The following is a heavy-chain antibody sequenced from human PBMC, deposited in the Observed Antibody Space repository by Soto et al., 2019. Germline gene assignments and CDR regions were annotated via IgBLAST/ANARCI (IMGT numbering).Heavy chain of an antibody. D-gene: IGHD3-3*01. CDR3: ARIIWSGYYRPHLIEFDP. J-gene: IGHJ5*02. Sequence: QVTLKESGPVLVKPTETLTLTCTVSGFSLSNARMGVSWIRQPPGKALEWLAHIFSNDEKSYSTSLKSRLTISKDTSKSQVVLTMTNMDPVDTATYYCARIIWSGYYRPHLIEFDPWGQGTLVTVSS. CDR1: GFSLSNARMG. CDR2: IFSNDEK. V-gene: IGHV2-26*01.